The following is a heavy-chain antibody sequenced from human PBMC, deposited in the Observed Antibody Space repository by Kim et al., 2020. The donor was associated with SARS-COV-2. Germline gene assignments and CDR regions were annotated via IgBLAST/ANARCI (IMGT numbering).Heavy chain of an antibody. J-gene: IGHJ4*02. Sequence: SYAQKFRGSVTMTRDTSTSTVYMELSSLRSEDTAVYYCARTGLGYFGPDYWGQGTLVTVSS. V-gene: IGHV1-46*01. D-gene: IGHD3-9*01. CDR3: ARTGLGYFGPDY.